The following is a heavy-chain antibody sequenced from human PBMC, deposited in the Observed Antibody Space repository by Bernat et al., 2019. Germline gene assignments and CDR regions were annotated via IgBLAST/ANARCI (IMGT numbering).Heavy chain of an antibody. CDR3: ARDYLEYYYDSSGYFRPPPYFDY. CDR2: ISSSSSYI. J-gene: IGHJ4*02. D-gene: IGHD3-22*01. Sequence: LVESGGGLVKPGGSLRLSCAASGFTFSSYSMNWVRQAPGKGLEWVSSISSSSSYIYYADSVKGRFTISRDNAKNSLYLQMNSLRAEDTAVYYCARDYLEYYYDSSGYFRPPPYFDYWGQGTLVTVSS. V-gene: IGHV3-21*01. CDR1: GFTFSSYS.